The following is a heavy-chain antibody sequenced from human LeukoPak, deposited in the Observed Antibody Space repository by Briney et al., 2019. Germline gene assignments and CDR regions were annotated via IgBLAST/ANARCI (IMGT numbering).Heavy chain of an antibody. CDR3: ARNGYSYGTVIYYYYYMDV. V-gene: IGHV1-2*02. CDR1: GYTFTGYF. CDR2: INPNTGGT. D-gene: IGHD5-18*01. J-gene: IGHJ6*03. Sequence: ASVKVSCKASGYTFTGYFMHWVRQAPGQGLEWMGWINPNTGGTNYAQKFQGRVTMTRDTSTSTVYMELSSLRSEDTAVYYCARNGYSYGTVIYYYYYMDVWGKGTTVTVSS.